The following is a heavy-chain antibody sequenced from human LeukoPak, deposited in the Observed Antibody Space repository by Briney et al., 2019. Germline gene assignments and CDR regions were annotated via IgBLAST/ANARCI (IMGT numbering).Heavy chain of an antibody. Sequence: PGGPLRLSCAASGFTFNDYAMHWVRQAPGKGLEWVSLISGDGDSTYYADSVKGRFTISRDNSKNSLYLQMNSLRTEDTALFYCAKDKYSYGYNFDYWGRGTLVTVSS. CDR3: AKDKYSYGYNFDY. CDR1: GFTFNDYA. J-gene: IGHJ4*02. CDR2: ISGDGDST. D-gene: IGHD5-18*01. V-gene: IGHV3-43*02.